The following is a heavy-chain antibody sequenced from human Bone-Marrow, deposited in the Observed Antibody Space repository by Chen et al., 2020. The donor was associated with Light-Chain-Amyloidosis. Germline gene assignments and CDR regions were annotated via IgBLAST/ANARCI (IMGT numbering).Heavy chain of an antibody. J-gene: IGHJ4*02. CDR1: GFTFNDFG. Sequence: EVQLVESGGGLVQPGRSLRLSCTASGFTFNDFGLSWVRQDPGKGLEWISFIRGKAYGGTTEYAASVRGRFTISRDDSRGITYLQMDSLRIDDTAVYYCTRDTAFRSSWYSNYYFEYWGQGSLVTVSS. V-gene: IGHV3-49*04. D-gene: IGHD6-13*01. CDR2: IRGKAYGGTT. CDR3: TRDTAFRSSWYSNYYFEY.